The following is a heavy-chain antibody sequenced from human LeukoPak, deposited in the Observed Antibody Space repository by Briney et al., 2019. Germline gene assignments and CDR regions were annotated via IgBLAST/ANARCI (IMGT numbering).Heavy chain of an antibody. V-gene: IGHV4-34*01. CDR1: GGSFSGYY. Sequence: PSETLSLTCAVYGGSFSGYYWSWIRQPPGKGLEWIGEINHSGSTTYNPSLKSRVTISVDTSKNQFSLKLSSVTAADTAVYYCARMTVGIAAAGKPMDVWGKGTTVTVSS. CDR2: INHSGST. J-gene: IGHJ6*03. CDR3: ARMTVGIAAAGKPMDV. D-gene: IGHD6-13*01.